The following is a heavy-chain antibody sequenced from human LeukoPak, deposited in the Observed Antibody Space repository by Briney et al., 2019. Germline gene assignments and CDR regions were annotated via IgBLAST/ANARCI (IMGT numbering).Heavy chain of an antibody. J-gene: IGHJ5*02. CDR2: MSSYNGNT. CDR3: ARGGDSYDSSGYYKKWFDP. D-gene: IGHD3-22*01. Sequence: ASVKVSCKASGYTFTTYGISWVRQAPGQGLEWVGWMSSYNGNTNYAQKLQGRVTMTTDTSTSTAYMELRSLQSDDTAVYYCARGGDSYDSSGYYKKWFDPWGQGTLVTVSS. CDR1: GYTFTTYG. V-gene: IGHV1-18*01.